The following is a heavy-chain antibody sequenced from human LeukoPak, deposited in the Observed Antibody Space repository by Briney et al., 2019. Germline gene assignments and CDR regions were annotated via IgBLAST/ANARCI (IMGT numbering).Heavy chain of an antibody. D-gene: IGHD3-3*01. CDR3: ARDCDFWSGYLVY. Sequence: SQTLSLTCVISGDSVSSNSAAWNWIRQSPSRGLEWLGRTYYRSKWYSYSAVSVKGRIIINPDTSKNQFSLQLNSVTPEDTAVYYCARDCDFWSGYLVYWGQGTLVTVSS. V-gene: IGHV6-1*01. J-gene: IGHJ4*02. CDR1: GDSVSSNSAA. CDR2: TYYRSKWYS.